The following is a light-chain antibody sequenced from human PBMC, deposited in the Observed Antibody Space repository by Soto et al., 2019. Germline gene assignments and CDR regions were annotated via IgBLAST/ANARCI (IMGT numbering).Light chain of an antibody. CDR3: QQYAASPLT. Sequence: EIVLTQSSGTLSLSPGERVTPSCRASQSVSSNYLAWYQQKSGQAPRLRIYRASTRATGIPDRFSGSGSGTDFSLIISRLEPEDSAVYYCQQYAASPLTFGGGTKLEIK. CDR2: RAS. J-gene: IGKJ4*01. CDR1: QSVSSNY. V-gene: IGKV3-20*01.